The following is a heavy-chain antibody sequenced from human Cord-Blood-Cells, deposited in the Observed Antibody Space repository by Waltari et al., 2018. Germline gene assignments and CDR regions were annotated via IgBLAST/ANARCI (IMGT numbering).Heavy chain of an antibody. CDR2: SNPNSGGT. J-gene: IGHJ4*02. Sequence: QVQLVQSGAEVKKPGASVKVSCKAAGYTFTGYYMHWVRQAPGQGLEWMGWSNPNSGGTNYATRFQGRVTMTRDTSISTAYMELSRLRSDDTAVDYCARAHDIVVVPAANRFDYWGQGTLVTVSS. V-gene: IGHV1-2*02. CDR1: GYTFTGYY. CDR3: ARAHDIVVVPAANRFDY. D-gene: IGHD2-2*01.